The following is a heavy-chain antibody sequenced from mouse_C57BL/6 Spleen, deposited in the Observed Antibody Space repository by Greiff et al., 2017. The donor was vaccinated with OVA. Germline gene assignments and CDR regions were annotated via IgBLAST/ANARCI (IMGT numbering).Heavy chain of an antibody. V-gene: IGHV6-3*01. Sequence: EVQGVESGGGLVQPGGSMKLSCVASGFTFSNYWMNWVRQSPEKGLEWVAQIRLKSDNYATHYAESVKGRFTISRDDSKSSVYLQMNNLRAEDTGIYYCTTSYDYDVWYFDVWGTGTTVTVSS. CDR3: TTSYDYDVWYFDV. CDR1: GFTFSNYW. J-gene: IGHJ1*03. CDR2: IRLKSDNYAT. D-gene: IGHD2-4*01.